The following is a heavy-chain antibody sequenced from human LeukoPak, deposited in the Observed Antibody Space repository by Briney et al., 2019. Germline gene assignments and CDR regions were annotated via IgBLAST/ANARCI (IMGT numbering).Heavy chain of an antibody. CDR3: ARGGYSYGYPY. CDR1: GFTFSSYA. Sequence: EAGGSLRLSCAASGFTFSSYAMSWVRQAPGKGLEWVSAISGSGGSTYYADSVKGRFTISRDNAKNTLYLQMNSLRAEDTAVYYCARGGYSYGYPYWGQGTLVTVSS. V-gene: IGHV3-23*01. D-gene: IGHD5-18*01. J-gene: IGHJ4*02. CDR2: ISGSGGST.